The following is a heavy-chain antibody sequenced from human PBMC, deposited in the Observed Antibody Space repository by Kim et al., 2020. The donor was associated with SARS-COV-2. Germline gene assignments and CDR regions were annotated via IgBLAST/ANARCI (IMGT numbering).Heavy chain of an antibody. J-gene: IGHJ6*02. V-gene: IGHV3-33*02. CDR1: GFTFSSYG. CDR2: IWYAGGNK. Sequence: GGSLRLSCVASGFTFSSYGMNWVRQAAGKGLEWVALIWYAGGNKYYADSAKGRFTISRDNSNNTLFLQMNSLRAEDTAIYYCAKAPQLRPGFGETGNCDYGGRDVWGRGTTVAVSS. D-gene: IGHD3-10*01. CDR3: AKAPQLRPGFGETGNCDYGGRDV.